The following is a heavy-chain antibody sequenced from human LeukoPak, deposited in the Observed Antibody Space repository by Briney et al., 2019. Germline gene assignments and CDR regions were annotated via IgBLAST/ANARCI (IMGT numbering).Heavy chain of an antibody. D-gene: IGHD3-10*01. J-gene: IGHJ6*02. CDR3: ARVDPRVRAYGMDV. CDR1: GFTFSSYS. CDR2: ISSSSSTI. Sequence: GGSLRLSCAASGFTFSSYSMNWVRQAPGKGLEWVSYISSSSSTIYYADSVKGRFTISRDNAKNSLYLQMNSLRAEDTAVYYCARVDPRVRAYGMDVWGQGTTVTVSS. V-gene: IGHV3-48*04.